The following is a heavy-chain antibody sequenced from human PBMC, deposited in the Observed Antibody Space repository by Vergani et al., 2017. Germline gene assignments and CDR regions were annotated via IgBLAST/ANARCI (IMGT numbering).Heavy chain of an antibody. V-gene: IGHV1-69*08. D-gene: IGHD2-15*01. CDR2: IIPILGIA. J-gene: IGHJ6*02. Sequence: QVQLVQSGAEVKKPGSSVKVSCKASGGTFSSYTISWVRQAPGQGLEWMGRIIPILGIANYAQKFQGRVTITADKSTSTAYMELSSLRSEDTAVYYCAGEQEGYCSGGSCSYYYYGMDVWGQGTTVTVSS. CDR1: GGTFSSYT. CDR3: AGEQEGYCSGGSCSYYYYGMDV.